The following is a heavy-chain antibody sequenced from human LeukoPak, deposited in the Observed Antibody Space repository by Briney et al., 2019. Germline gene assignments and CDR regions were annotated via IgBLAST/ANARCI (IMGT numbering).Heavy chain of an antibody. CDR3: ARELSPYYYDSSGYFDY. D-gene: IGHD3-22*01. J-gene: IGHJ4*02. CDR1: GFTFSSYG. CDR2: IWYDGSDK. V-gene: IGHV3-33*01. Sequence: GRSLRLSCAASGFTFSSYGMHWVRQAPGKGLEWVAVIWYDGSDKYYADSVKGRFTISRDNSKNTLYLQMDSLRAEDTAVYYCARELSPYYYDSSGYFDYWGQGTLVTVSS.